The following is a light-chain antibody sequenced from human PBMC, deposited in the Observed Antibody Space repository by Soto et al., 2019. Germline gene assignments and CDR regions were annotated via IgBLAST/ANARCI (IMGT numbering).Light chain of an antibody. CDR3: SSFPSTTHVV. CDR2: DVS. J-gene: IGLJ2*01. V-gene: IGLV2-14*03. Sequence: QSALTQPASVSGSPGQSITISCTGTSSDIGSSKYVSWYRQNPGEVPKLMIYDVSFRPSGVSDRFSGSKPGNTASLTTSGLQAGDEGDYYCSSFPSTTHVVFGGGTKLTVL. CDR1: SSDIGSSKY.